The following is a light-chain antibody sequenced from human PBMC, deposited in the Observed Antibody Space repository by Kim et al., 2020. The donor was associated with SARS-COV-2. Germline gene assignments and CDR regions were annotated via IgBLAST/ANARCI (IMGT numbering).Light chain of an antibody. CDR2: GKN. CDR1: SLRSYY. V-gene: IGLV3-19*01. CDR3: NSRDSNDNVV. J-gene: IGLJ2*01. Sequence: SSELTQDPAVSVALGQTVSITCQGDSLRSYYATWYQQKPGQAPILVIYGKNNRPSGIPDRFSGSSSGNTASLTITGTQAGDGADYYCNSRDSNDNVVFGGGTQLTVL.